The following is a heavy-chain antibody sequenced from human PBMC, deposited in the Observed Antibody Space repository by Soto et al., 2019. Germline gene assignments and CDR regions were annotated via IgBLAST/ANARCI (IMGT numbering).Heavy chain of an antibody. J-gene: IGHJ6*02. D-gene: IGHD5-18*01. V-gene: IGHV1-18*01. CDR3: ARDLDTAMVAYYYYGMDV. CDR1: GYTFTSYG. CDR2: ISAYNGNT. Sequence: ASGKVSCKASGYTFTSYGISWVRQAAGQGLEWMGWISAYNGNTNYAQKLQGRVTMTTDTSTSTAYMELRSLRSDDTAVYYCARDLDTAMVAYYYYGMDVWGQGITVTVSS.